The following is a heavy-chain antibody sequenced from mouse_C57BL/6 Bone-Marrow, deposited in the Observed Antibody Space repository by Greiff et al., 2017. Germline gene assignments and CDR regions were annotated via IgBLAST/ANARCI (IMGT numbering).Heavy chain of an antibody. CDR1: GYTFTDYE. V-gene: IGHV1-15*01. Sequence: QVQLQQSGAELVRPGASVTLSCKASGYTFTDYEMHWVKQTPVHGLEWIGAIDPDTGGTAYNQKFKGKAILTAAKSSSTAYMELRSLTSEDSAVYYCTGWLLPYWYFDVWGTGTTVTVSS. CDR3: TGWLLPYWYFDV. CDR2: IDPDTGGT. J-gene: IGHJ1*03. D-gene: IGHD2-3*01.